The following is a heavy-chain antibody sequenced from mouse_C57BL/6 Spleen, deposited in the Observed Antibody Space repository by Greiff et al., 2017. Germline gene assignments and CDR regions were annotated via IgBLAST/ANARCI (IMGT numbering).Heavy chain of an antibody. CDR2: ISSGSSTI. V-gene: IGHV5-17*01. CDR3: ARNLDY. J-gene: IGHJ2*01. CDR1: GFTFSDYG. Sequence: DVHLVESGGGLVKPGGSLKLSCAASGFTFSDYGMHWVRQAPEKGLEWVAYISSGSSTIYYADTVKGRFTNSRDNAKNTLFLQMTSLRSEDTAMYYCARNLDYWGQGTTLTVSS.